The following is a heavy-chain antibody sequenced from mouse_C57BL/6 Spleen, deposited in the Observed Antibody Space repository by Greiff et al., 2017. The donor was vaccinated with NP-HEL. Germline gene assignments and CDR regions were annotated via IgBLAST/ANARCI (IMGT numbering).Heavy chain of an antibody. J-gene: IGHJ4*01. D-gene: IGHD2-4*01. CDR1: GYSITSGYD. CDR2: ISYSGST. V-gene: IGHV3-1*01. Sequence: VQLQESGPGMVKPSQSLSLTCTVTGYSITSGYDWHWIRHFPGNKLEWMGYISYSGSTNYNPSLKSRISITHDTSKNHFFLKLNSVTTEDTATYYCARGDYDYAMDYWGQGTSVTVSS. CDR3: ARGDYDYAMDY.